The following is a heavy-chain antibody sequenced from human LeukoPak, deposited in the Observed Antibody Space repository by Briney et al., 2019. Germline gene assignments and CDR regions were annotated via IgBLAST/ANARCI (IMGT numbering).Heavy chain of an antibody. V-gene: IGHV4-34*01. Sequence: PSETLSLTCAVYGGSFSGYYWRWIRQPPGKGLEWIGEINHSGSTNYNPSLKSRVTISVDTSKNQFSLKLSSVTAADTAVYYCARKVSFGYYYDSSGYYHEVYWGQGTLVTVSS. J-gene: IGHJ4*02. CDR2: INHSGST. CDR1: GGSFSGYY. D-gene: IGHD3-22*01. CDR3: ARKVSFGYYYDSSGYYHEVY.